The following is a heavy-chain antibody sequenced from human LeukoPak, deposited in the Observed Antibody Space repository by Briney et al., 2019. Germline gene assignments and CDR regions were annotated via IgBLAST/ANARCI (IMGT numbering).Heavy chain of an antibody. D-gene: IGHD3-3*01. Sequence: SVKVSCKASGYTFTSYGISWVRQAPGQGLEWMGGIIPIFGTANYAQKFQGRVTITTDESTSTAYMELSSLRSEDTAVYYCARSVTIFGVATGYWGQGTLVTVSS. V-gene: IGHV1-69*05. CDR3: ARSVTIFGVATGY. CDR1: GYTFTSYG. CDR2: IIPIFGTA. J-gene: IGHJ4*02.